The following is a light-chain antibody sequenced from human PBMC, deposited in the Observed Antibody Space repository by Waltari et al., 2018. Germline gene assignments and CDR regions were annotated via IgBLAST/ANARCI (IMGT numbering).Light chain of an antibody. V-gene: IGLV1-44*01. CDR1: SSNIGSNT. Sequence: QSVLTPPPSASGTPGQRVTISCSGSSSNIGSNTVNWYQQLPGTAPKLLICSNNQRPSGVPDRVSGSKSGTSASLAISGLQSEDEADYYCAAWDDSLNGVVFGGGTKLTVL. CDR2: SNN. CDR3: AAWDDSLNGVV. J-gene: IGLJ2*01.